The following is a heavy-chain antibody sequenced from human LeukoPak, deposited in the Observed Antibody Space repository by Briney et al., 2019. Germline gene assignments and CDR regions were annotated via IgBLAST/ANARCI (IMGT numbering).Heavy chain of an antibody. CDR1: GFTFDDYA. CDR2: ISWNSGSI. CDR3: ARDPYDYGDYQDYY. V-gene: IGHV3-9*01. Sequence: GGSLRLSCAASGFTFDDYAMHWVRQAPGKGLEWVSGISWNSGSIGYADSVKGRFTISRDNAKNSLYLQMNSLRAEDTAVYYCARDPYDYGDYQDYYWGQGTLVTVSS. J-gene: IGHJ4*02. D-gene: IGHD4-17*01.